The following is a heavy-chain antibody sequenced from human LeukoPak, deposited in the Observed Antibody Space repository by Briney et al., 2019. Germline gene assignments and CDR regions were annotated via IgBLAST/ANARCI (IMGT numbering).Heavy chain of an antibody. CDR2: IYYSGST. Sequence: SETLSLTCTVSGGSISSYYWSWVRQPQEKGLEWIGYIYYSGSTNYNPSLKSQVTISVDTSKNQFSLQLTSVTAADTAVYFCTRGGSNFDYWGQGTLVTVSS. CDR1: GGSISSYY. CDR3: TRGGSNFDY. D-gene: IGHD3-10*01. J-gene: IGHJ4*02. V-gene: IGHV4-59*01.